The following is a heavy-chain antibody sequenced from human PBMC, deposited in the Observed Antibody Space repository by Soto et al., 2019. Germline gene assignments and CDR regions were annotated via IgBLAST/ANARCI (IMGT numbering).Heavy chain of an antibody. V-gene: IGHV4-30-4*01. J-gene: IGHJ4*01. D-gene: IGHD5-18*01. Sequence: TLSLTCTVSGGSISSXXXXWSWIRQPPGKGLEWIGFIHYSGSSYYNPSLKSRVTISVDTSKNQFSLKLDSVTAADTAVYYCARDLDTATYFDYWGHGTLVTVSS. CDR1: GGSISSXXXX. CDR2: IHYSGSS. CDR3: ARDLDTATYFDY.